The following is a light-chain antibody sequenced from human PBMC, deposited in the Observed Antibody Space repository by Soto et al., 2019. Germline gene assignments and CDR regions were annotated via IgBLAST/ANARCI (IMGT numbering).Light chain of an antibody. CDR3: SSYTSTNTPVV. CDR1: SSDVGGYNY. V-gene: IGLV2-14*01. CDR2: EVS. Sequence: QSVLTQPASVSGSPGQTITISCTGTSSDVGGYNYVSWYQHNPGKAPKLLTYEVSNRPSGVSDRFSGSKSDSMASLTISGLQAEDEADYYCSSYTSTNTPVVFGGGTKVTVL. J-gene: IGLJ2*01.